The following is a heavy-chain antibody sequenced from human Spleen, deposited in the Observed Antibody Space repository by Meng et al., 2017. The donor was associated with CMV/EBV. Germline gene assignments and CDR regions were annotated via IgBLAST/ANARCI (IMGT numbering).Heavy chain of an antibody. J-gene: IGHJ4*02. D-gene: IGHD2-2*01. Sequence: GGSLRLSCAASGFTFSSYSMNWVRQAPGKGLEWVSSISSSRSYIYYADSVKGRFTISRDNAKNSLYLQMNSLRAEDTAVYYCAREFTRSSTSRYLDYWGQGTLVTVSS. CDR2: ISSSRSYI. V-gene: IGHV3-21*01. CDR1: GFTFSSYS. CDR3: AREFTRSSTSRYLDY.